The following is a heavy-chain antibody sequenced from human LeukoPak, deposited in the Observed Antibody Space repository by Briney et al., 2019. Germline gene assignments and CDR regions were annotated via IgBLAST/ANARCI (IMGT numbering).Heavy chain of an antibody. D-gene: IGHD1-1*01. CDR2: VSYSGRT. CDR1: GASISNYY. CDR3: ARHERGAENLDY. Sequence: SETLSLTCTVSGASISNYYWSWIRQPPGKGLECIGYVSYSGRTNHSPSLKSRVTISADTSKNQFSLKSTSVTAADTAVYYCARHERGAENLDYWGQGTLVTVSS. V-gene: IGHV4-59*08. J-gene: IGHJ4*02.